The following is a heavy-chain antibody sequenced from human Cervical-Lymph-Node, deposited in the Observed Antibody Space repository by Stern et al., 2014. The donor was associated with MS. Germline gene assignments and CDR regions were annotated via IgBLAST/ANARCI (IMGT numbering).Heavy chain of an antibody. CDR2: ICANDEK. V-gene: IGHV2-26*01. Sequence: QVTLKESGPVLVKPTETLTLTCTVSGFSLSNARMGVSWIRQPPGKALEWLAHICANDEKAYSTSLKSRITITKNTSKIQVVLTITNMDPVDTSTYYCARINWNYVVNWFDPWGQGTLVTVSS. CDR1: GFSLSNARMG. J-gene: IGHJ5*02. D-gene: IGHD1-7*01. CDR3: ARINWNYVVNWFDP.